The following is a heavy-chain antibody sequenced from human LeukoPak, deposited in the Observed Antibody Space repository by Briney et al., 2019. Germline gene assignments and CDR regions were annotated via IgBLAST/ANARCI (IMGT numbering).Heavy chain of an antibody. CDR3: ARDSSYGDYVGGWFDP. CDR2: IYYSGST. D-gene: IGHD4-17*01. V-gene: IGHV4-59*01. Sequence: SETLSLTCTVSGGSISSYYWSWIRQPPGKGLEWIGYIYYSGSTNYNPSLKSRVTISVDTSKNQFSLKLSSVSAADTAVYYCARDSSYGDYVGGWFDPWGQGTLVTVFS. J-gene: IGHJ5*02. CDR1: GGSISSYY.